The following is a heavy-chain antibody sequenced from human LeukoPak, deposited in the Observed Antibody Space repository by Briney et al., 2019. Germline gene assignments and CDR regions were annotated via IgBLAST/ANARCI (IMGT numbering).Heavy chain of an antibody. CDR3: AKGGYYERPWYFDY. J-gene: IGHJ4*02. V-gene: IGHV3-30*18. D-gene: IGHD3-22*01. CDR2: ISFDGTNK. Sequence: PGRSLRLSCAASGFTFSHYAMHRVRQAPGKGLEWVAVISFDGTNKFYADSVKGRFTISRDNSKNALYLQMNSLRAEDTAVYYCAKGGYYERPWYFDYWGQGTLVTVSS. CDR1: GFTFSHYA.